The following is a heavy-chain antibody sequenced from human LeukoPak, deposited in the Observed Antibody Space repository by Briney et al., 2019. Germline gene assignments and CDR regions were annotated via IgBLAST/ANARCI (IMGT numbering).Heavy chain of an antibody. CDR2: MNPNSGNT. J-gene: IGHJ6*02. CDR3: ARGVFATRDIYYYYYGMDV. CDR1: GYTVTSYD. V-gene: IGHV1-8*01. D-gene: IGHD2-15*01. Sequence: GASVKVSCKASGYTVTSYDINWVRQATGQGLEWMGWMNPNSGNTGYAQKFQGRVTMTRNTSISTAYMELSSLRSEDTAVYYCARGVFATRDIYYYYYGMDVWGQGTTVTVSS.